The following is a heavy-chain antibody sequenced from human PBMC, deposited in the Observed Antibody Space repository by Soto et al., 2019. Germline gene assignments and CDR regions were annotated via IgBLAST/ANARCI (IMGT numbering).Heavy chain of an antibody. Sequence: KTSETLSLTCTVSGGSIRSNYWSWIRQPPGKGLEWIGYIYYSGSTHYNPSLRGRLTISVDTSKSQFSLKLSSVTAADTAVYFCARGQYDWNYWGQGNRVNVYS. CDR2: IYYSGST. CDR3: ARGQYDWNY. J-gene: IGHJ4*02. CDR1: GGSIRSNY. V-gene: IGHV4-59*01. D-gene: IGHD1-20*01.